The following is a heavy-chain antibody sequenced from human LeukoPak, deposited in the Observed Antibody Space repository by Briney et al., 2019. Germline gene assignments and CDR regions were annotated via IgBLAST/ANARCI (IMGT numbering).Heavy chain of an antibody. Sequence: ASVKVSCKASGYTFTTYGITWVRQAPRQGLEWMGWISAYNGNTKYAQKLQGRVTMTTDTSTTTAYMELRSLRSDDTAVYYCARWELGPFEYWGQGTLVTVSS. V-gene: IGHV1-18*01. CDR1: GYTFTTYG. CDR2: ISAYNGNT. J-gene: IGHJ4*02. D-gene: IGHD1-26*01. CDR3: ARWELGPFEY.